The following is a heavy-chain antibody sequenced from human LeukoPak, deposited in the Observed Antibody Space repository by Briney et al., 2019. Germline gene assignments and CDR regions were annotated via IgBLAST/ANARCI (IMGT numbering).Heavy chain of an antibody. V-gene: IGHV1-18*01. CDR1: GYTFTSYG. J-gene: IGHJ6*02. D-gene: IGHD3-10*01. CDR2: ISAYNGNT. Sequence: ASVKVSCKASGYTFTSYGISWVRQAPGQGLEWMGWISAYNGNTNYAQKLQGRVTMTTDTSTSTAYMELRSLRSDDTAVYYCAREGLYYYGSGSYYGGMDVWGQGTTVTVSS. CDR3: AREGLYYYGSGSYYGGMDV.